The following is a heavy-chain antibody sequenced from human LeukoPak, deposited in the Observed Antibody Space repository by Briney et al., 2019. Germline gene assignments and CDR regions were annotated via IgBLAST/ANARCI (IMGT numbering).Heavy chain of an antibody. CDR3: ANFFGGSYGF. J-gene: IGHJ4*02. Sequence: PGGSLRLSCAASGFTVSSNYMDWVRQAPGKGLEWVGRSRDRANSYTTEYATSVEGRFTISRDDSKNSLYLQMNRLKTEDTAVYYCANFFGGSYGFWGQGTLVTVSS. CDR2: SRDRANSYTT. V-gene: IGHV3-72*01. D-gene: IGHD3-16*01. CDR1: GFTVSSNY.